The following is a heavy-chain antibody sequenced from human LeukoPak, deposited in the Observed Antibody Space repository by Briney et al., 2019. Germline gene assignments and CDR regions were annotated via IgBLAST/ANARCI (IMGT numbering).Heavy chain of an antibody. Sequence: GVSLRLSCAASGFTFTSYWMHWVRQAPGKGLVWVSRVNGDGSSTTYADSVKRRFTISRDNAKNTLYLQMNSLRAEDTAVYYCARPQHGDLYAFDIWGQGTMVTVSS. CDR3: ARPQHGDLYAFDI. CDR1: GFTFTSYW. J-gene: IGHJ3*02. V-gene: IGHV3-74*01. D-gene: IGHD4-17*01. CDR2: VNGDGSST.